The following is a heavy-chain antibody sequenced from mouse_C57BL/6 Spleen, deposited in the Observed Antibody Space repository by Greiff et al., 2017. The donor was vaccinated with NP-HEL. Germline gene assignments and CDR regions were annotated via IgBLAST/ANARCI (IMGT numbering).Heavy chain of an antibody. CDR1: GFTFSSYA. Sequence: EVQRVESGEGLVKPGGSLKLSCAASGFTFSSYAMSWVRQTPEKRLEWVAYISSGGDYIYYADTVKGRFTISRDNARNTLYLQMSSLKSEDTAMYYCTRVDGYYGDGAMDYWGQGTSVTVSS. J-gene: IGHJ4*01. D-gene: IGHD2-3*01. CDR3: TRVDGYYGDGAMDY. CDR2: ISSGGDYI. V-gene: IGHV5-9-1*02.